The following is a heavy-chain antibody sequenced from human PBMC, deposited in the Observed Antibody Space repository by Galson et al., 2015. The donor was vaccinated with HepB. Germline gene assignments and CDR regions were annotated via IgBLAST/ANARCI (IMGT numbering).Heavy chain of an antibody. D-gene: IGHD3-22*01. Sequence: SLRLSCAASGFTFSSYSMSWIRQAPGKGLEWVSYISSSSSYTNYADSVKGRFTISRDNAKNSLYLQMNSLRAEDTAVYYCARPYYYDSSGYYPGAFDIWGQGTMVTVSS. CDR3: ARPYYYDSSGYYPGAFDI. J-gene: IGHJ3*02. V-gene: IGHV3-11*03. CDR2: ISSSSSYT. CDR1: GFTFSSYS.